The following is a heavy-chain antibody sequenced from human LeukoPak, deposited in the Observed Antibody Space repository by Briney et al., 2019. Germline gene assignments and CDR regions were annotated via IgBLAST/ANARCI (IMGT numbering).Heavy chain of an antibody. J-gene: IGHJ4*02. CDR1: GGSFSGYY. Sequence: SETLSLTCAVYGGSFSGYYWSWIRQPPGKGLEWIGEINHSGSTNYNPSLKSRVTISVDTSKNQFSLKLSSVTAADTAVYYCARGAMITFGGVIVTPDLDYWGQGTLVTVSS. CDR2: INHSGST. CDR3: ARGAMITFGGVIVTPDLDY. V-gene: IGHV4-34*01. D-gene: IGHD3-16*02.